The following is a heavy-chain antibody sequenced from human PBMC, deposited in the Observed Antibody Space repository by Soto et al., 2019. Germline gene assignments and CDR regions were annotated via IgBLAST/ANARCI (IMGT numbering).Heavy chain of an antibody. V-gene: IGHV3-23*01. CDR1: GFTFCSYA. J-gene: IGHJ5*02. CDR2: MSGSGRRT. CDR3: AKDIGVVVPGAAPFPPQQNWYDP. Sequence: GSLRLSSAASGFTFCSYAMSWSRQAAGKGLEWVSAMSGSGRRTYYADSVKGRFTISRDNSKNTLYLQMNSLRAEDTAVYYCAKDIGVVVPGAAPFPPQQNWYDPWGQGT. D-gene: IGHD2-2*01.